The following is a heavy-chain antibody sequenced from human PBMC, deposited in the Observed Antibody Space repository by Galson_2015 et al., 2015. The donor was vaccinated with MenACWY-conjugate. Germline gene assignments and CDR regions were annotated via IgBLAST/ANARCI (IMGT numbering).Heavy chain of an antibody. CDR2: ISYDGSNK. Sequence: SLRLSCAASGITFSSYGMHWVRLAPGKGLEWVAVISYDGSNKYYADSVKGRFTISRDNSKNTLYLQMNSLRAEDTAVYYCAKARRGRVVVTATTNYWGQGTLVTVSS. J-gene: IGHJ4*02. D-gene: IGHD2-21*02. CDR1: GITFSSYG. V-gene: IGHV3-30*18. CDR3: AKARRGRVVVTATTNY.